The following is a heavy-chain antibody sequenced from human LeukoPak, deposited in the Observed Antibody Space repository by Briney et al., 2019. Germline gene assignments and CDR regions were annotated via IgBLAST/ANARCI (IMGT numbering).Heavy chain of an antibody. V-gene: IGHV1-3*04. CDR1: GYTITNYA. D-gene: IGHD5-12*01. CDR2: INTGNGNK. Sequence: ASVRVSCKASGYTITNYALHWVRQAPGQRLEWMGWINTGNGNKKYSQKFQGRVTITRATSASTAYMELSSLRSEDTAVYYCARVGYSGYDSRPVFNYWGQGTLVTVSS. CDR3: ARVGYSGYDSRPVFNY. J-gene: IGHJ4*02.